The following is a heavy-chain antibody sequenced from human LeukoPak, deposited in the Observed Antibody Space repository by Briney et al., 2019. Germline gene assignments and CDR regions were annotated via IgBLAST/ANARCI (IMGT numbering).Heavy chain of an antibody. Sequence: PGGSLRLSCAGSGYTFSSYWMHWVRQAPGKGLVWVSRINSDGSSTAYADSVEGRFTISRDNAKNTLYLQMNSLRAEDTAVYYCQSENLDYWGQGTLVTVSS. J-gene: IGHJ4*02. CDR1: GYTFSSYW. CDR2: INSDGSST. CDR3: QSENLDY. D-gene: IGHD2/OR15-2a*01. V-gene: IGHV3-74*01.